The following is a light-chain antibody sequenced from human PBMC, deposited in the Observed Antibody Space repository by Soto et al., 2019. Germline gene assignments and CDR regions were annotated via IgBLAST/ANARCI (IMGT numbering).Light chain of an antibody. CDR1: QSVSSY. CDR2: DAS. J-gene: IGKJ5*01. V-gene: IGKV3-11*01. Sequence: EIVLTQSPATLSLSPGERATLSCRSSQSVSSYLAWYKQKPGQAPRLLIYDASNRATGIPARFSGSGSGTDFTLTISSLEPEDFAVYYCQQRSNWPPLTFGHGTRLEIK. CDR3: QQRSNWPPLT.